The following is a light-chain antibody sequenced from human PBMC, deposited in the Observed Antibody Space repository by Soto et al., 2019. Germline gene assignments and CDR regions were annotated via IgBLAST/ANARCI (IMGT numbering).Light chain of an antibody. CDR3: QQNGGSPHLT. Sequence: EIVLTQSPGTLSLSPGERATLSCRASQSVSSNYLAWYQQKPGQAPRLLIYGASSRATGIPDRFSGSGSGTDFTLTISRLEPEDFAVYYCQQNGGSPHLTFGGGTKVDIK. CDR2: GAS. CDR1: QSVSSNY. J-gene: IGKJ4*01. V-gene: IGKV3-20*01.